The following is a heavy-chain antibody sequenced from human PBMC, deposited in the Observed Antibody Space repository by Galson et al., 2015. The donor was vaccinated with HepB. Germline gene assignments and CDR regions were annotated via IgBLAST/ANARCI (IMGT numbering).Heavy chain of an antibody. V-gene: IGHV3-66*01. J-gene: IGHJ4*02. CDR3: ARALGGGFGEFPFDC. CDR1: GSTVSLNY. D-gene: IGHD3-10*01. CDR2: IYSDGGT. Sequence: SLRLSCATSGSTVSLNYMSWFRQAPGEGLEWGSVIYSDGGTSYADPVKGRFTITRDKSKNKLYLLMNSLGAADTAVYYCARALGGGFGEFPFDCWGQGTLVTVSS.